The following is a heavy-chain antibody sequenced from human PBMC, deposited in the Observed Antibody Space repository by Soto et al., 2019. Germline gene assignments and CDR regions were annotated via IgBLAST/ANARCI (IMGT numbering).Heavy chain of an antibody. CDR1: GGTFSSYA. CDR2: IIPIFGTA. V-gene: IGHV1-69*13. CDR3: ARDRHCSSTSCYGFGWFDP. J-gene: IGHJ5*02. Sequence: ASVKVSCKASGGTFSSYAISWVRQAPGQGLEWMGGIIPIFGTANYAQKFQGRVTITADESTSTAYMELSSLRSEDTAVYYCARDRHCSSTSCYGFGWFDPWGQGTLVTVS. D-gene: IGHD2-2*01.